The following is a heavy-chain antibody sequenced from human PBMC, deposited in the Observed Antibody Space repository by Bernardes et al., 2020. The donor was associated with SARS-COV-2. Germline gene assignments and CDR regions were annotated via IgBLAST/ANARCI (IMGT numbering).Heavy chain of an antibody. D-gene: IGHD3-22*01. J-gene: IGHJ4*02. CDR1: GGSIRSGGYY. CDR3: AREPGYDSSGYRDY. Sequence: SETLSLTCTVSGGSIRSGGYYWSWIRQHPGKGLEWIGYIYYSGSTYYNPSLKSRVTISVDTSKNQFSLKLSSVTAADTAVYYCAREPGYDSSGYRDYWGQGTLVTVSS. CDR2: IYYSGST. V-gene: IGHV4-31*03.